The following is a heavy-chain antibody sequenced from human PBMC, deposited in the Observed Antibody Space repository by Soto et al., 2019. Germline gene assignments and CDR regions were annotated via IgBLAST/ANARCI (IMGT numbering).Heavy chain of an antibody. CDR3: AGTTAVPYYGMAV. CDR2: IIPILGIE. V-gene: IGHV1-69*02. Sequence: QVQLVQSGAEVKKPGSSVKVSCKASGGTFSSYTISWVRQAPGQGLEWMGRIIPILGIENYAQKFQGRVTXTXDXXTSTAFMELSGLSSEDTAVYYCAGTTAVPYYGMAVWGHGTTVTVSS. CDR1: GGTFSSYT. D-gene: IGHD2-2*01. J-gene: IGHJ6*02.